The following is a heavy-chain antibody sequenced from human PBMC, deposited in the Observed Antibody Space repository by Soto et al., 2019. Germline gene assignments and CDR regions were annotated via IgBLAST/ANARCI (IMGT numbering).Heavy chain of an antibody. V-gene: IGHV3-23*01. J-gene: IGHJ4*02. CDR3: AKSLGGYCSGGSCYPPPPSDY. D-gene: IGHD2-15*01. CDR2: ISGSGGST. CDR1: GFTFSSYA. Sequence: GGSLRLSCTASGFTFSSYAMSWVRQAPGKGLEWVSAISGSGGSTYYADSVKGRFTISRDNSKNTLYLQMNSLRAEDTAVYYCAKSLGGYCSGGSCYPPPPSDYWGQGTLVTVSS.